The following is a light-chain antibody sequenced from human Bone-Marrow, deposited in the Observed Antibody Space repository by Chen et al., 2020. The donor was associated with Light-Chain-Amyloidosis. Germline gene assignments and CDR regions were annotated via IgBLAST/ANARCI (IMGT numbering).Light chain of an antibody. Sequence: EVVMTQSPATLSVSPGERATLSCRASQSVGSKLAWYQQKPGQAPRLLISGAATRATGIPARFSGNESETEFSLTISSLQSEDFAIYYGQQYYNWPATFGPGTKVDLK. CDR3: QQYYNWPAT. V-gene: IGKV3-15*01. CDR2: GAA. J-gene: IGKJ3*01. CDR1: QSVGSK.